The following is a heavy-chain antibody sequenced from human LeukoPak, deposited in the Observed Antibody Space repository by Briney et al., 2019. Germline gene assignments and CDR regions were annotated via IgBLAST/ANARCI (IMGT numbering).Heavy chain of an antibody. V-gene: IGHV4-59*12. D-gene: IGHD2-15*01. J-gene: IGHJ4*02. CDR2: VFYTGST. CDR3: ARDRASAGGFDY. CDR1: GGSISSYY. Sequence: PSETLSLTCTVSGGSISSYYWSWIRQPPGKGLEWIGYVFYTGSTDYNPSLKSRVTMSVDTSKNQFSLNLSSVTAADTAVYYCARDRASAGGFDYWGQGTLVTVSS.